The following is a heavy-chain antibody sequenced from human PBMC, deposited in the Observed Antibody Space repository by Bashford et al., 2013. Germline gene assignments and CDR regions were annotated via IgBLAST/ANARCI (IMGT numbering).Heavy chain of an antibody. Sequence: SETLSLTCTVSRASISSTGYYWGWIRQHPGRGLEWIGYVYYSGSTYTNPSLRSRIGLSVDRSKNQFSLRLTSVTAADTAVYYCARAYIVGASVDFWGQGTLVTVSS. CDR3: ARAYIVGASVDF. CDR1: RASISSTGYY. CDR2: VYYSGST. J-gene: IGHJ4*02. D-gene: IGHD1-26*01. V-gene: IGHV4-31*03.